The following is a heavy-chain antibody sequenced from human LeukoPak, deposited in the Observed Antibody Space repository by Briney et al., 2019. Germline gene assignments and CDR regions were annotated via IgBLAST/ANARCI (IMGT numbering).Heavy chain of an antibody. D-gene: IGHD2-2*01. CDR3: ARDLKTAAINWFDP. CDR1: XFTXXXYA. CDR2: ISDSGNT. V-gene: IGHV3-23*01. J-gene: IGHJ5*02. Sequence: SXFTXXXYAMSWVRQAPGKGVEWVSAISDSGNTYHSDSVKGRFTISRDNSKNTLYLQMNSLRAEDTAVYYCARDLKTAAINWFDPWGQGTLVTVSS.